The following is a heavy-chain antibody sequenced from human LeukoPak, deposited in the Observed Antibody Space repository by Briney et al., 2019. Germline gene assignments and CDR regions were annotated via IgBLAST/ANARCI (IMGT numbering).Heavy chain of an antibody. Sequence: SVKVSCKASGGTFSSYAISWVRQAPGQGLEWMGRIIPIFGTANYAQKFQGRVTITTDESTSTAYMELSSLRSEDTAVYYCARAPYCSGGSCDAEYFQHWGQGTLVAVSS. CDR2: IIPIFGTA. V-gene: IGHV1-69*05. CDR1: GGTFSSYA. J-gene: IGHJ1*01. D-gene: IGHD2-15*01. CDR3: ARAPYCSGGSCDAEYFQH.